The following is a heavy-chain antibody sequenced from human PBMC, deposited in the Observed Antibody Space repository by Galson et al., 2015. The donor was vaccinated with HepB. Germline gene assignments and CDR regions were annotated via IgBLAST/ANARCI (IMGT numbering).Heavy chain of an antibody. D-gene: IGHD5-24*01. CDR3: ARRRDGYSYFDY. Sequence: SCKASGSSLANFPVAWARQAPGQGLEWMGGIISIFGIPNYAQKFQGRLTITADESTNTASMELRSLSFDDTAVYYCARRRDGYSYFDYWGQGTLITVSS. CDR2: IISIFGIP. J-gene: IGHJ4*02. CDR1: GSSLANFP. V-gene: IGHV1-69*01.